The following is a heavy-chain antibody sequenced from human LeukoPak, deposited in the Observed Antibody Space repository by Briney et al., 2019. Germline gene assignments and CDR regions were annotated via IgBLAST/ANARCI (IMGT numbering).Heavy chain of an antibody. J-gene: IGHJ1*01. CDR2: IIPIFGTA. V-gene: IGHV1-69*05. CDR1: GGTFSSYA. D-gene: IGHD3-22*01. Sequence: SVKVSCKASGGTFSSYAISWVRQAPGQGLEWMGGIIPIFGTANYAQKFQGRVTMTRDTSTSTVYMELSSLRSEDTAVYYCARDSRGYYDSSARLWYFQHWGQGTLVTVSS. CDR3: ARDSRGYYDSSARLWYFQH.